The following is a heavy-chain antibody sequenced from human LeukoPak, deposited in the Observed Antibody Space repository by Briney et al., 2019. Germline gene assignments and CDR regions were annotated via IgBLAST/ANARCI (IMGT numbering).Heavy chain of an antibody. CDR2: ISSSSSYI. CDR3: ARDFLPKPDYDYVWGSYRFNWFDP. J-gene: IGHJ5*02. Sequence: TGGSLRLSCAASGFTFSSYSMNWVRQAPGKGLEWVSSISSSSSYIYYADSVKGRFTISRDNAKNSLYLQMNSLRAEDTAVYYCARDFLPKPDYDYVWGSYRFNWFDPWGQGTLVTVSS. CDR1: GFTFSSYS. V-gene: IGHV3-21*01. D-gene: IGHD3-16*02.